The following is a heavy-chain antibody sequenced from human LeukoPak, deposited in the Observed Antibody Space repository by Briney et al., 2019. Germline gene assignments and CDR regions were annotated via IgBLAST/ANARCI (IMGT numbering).Heavy chain of an antibody. CDR3: ALPPVYCSSTSCYTGGEYYFDY. D-gene: IGHD2-2*02. V-gene: IGHV1-69*13. CDR2: IIPIFGTA. J-gene: IGHJ4*02. Sequence: ASVKVSCKASGGTFSSYAISWVRQAPGQGLEWMGGIIPIFGTANYAQKFQGRVTITADESTSTAYMELSSLRSENTAVCYCALPPVYCSSTSCYTGGEYYFDYWGQGTLVTVSS. CDR1: GGTFSSYA.